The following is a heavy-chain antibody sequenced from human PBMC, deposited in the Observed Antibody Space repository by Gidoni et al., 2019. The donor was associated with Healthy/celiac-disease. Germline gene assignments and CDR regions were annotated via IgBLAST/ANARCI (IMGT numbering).Heavy chain of an antibody. CDR3: TRGPSLYDYGDYDDAFDI. Sequence: EVQLVESGGGLVQPGRSLRLSCTASGFTFGDYAMSWVRQAPGKGLEWVGFIRSKAYGGTTEYAASVKGRFTISRDDSKSIAYLQMNSLKTEDTAVYYCTRGPSLYDYGDYDDAFDIWGQGTMVTVSS. V-gene: IGHV3-49*04. CDR1: GFTFGDYA. D-gene: IGHD4-17*01. CDR2: IRSKAYGGTT. J-gene: IGHJ3*02.